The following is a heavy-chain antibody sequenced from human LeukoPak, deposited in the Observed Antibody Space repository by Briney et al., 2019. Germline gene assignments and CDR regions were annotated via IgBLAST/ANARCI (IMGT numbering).Heavy chain of an antibody. CDR3: AIIPASNPFDY. V-gene: IGHV3-23*01. J-gene: IGHJ4*02. D-gene: IGHD2-21*01. Sequence: TGGSLRLSCAGSGFPFSRYALSWVRQAPGKGLEWVSFISGTGGSTYYADSVKGRVTISRDNSKNTIYMQMNSLRAEDTAVYYCAIIPASNPFDYWGQGTLVTVSS. CDR1: GFPFSRYA. CDR2: ISGTGGST.